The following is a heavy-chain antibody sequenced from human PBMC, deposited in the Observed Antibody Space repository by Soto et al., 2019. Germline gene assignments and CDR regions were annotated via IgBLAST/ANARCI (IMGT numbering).Heavy chain of an antibody. Sequence: VSLRLSCAASKFRFSNYAMSWVRQIPGKGLDWVSAISGGGGTTYFADSVKGRFTISRDNSKNTLFLQMNSLRAEDTAVYYCAKGGGGSNWYAFDYWGQGT. CDR3: AKGGGGSNWYAFDY. D-gene: IGHD6-13*01. CDR1: KFRFSNYA. V-gene: IGHV3-23*01. CDR2: ISGGGGTT. J-gene: IGHJ4*02.